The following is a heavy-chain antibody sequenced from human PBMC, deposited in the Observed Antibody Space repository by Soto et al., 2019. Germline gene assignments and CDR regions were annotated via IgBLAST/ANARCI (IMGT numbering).Heavy chain of an antibody. V-gene: IGHV4-34*01. CDR3: ARSLLRPEGWFDP. CDR1: GGSFSGYY. D-gene: IGHD3-3*01. J-gene: IGHJ5*02. Sequence: PSETLSLTCAVYGGSFSGYYWSWIRQPPGKGLEWIGEINHSGSTNYNPSLKSRVTISVDTSKNQFSLKLSSVTAADTAVYYCARSLLRPEGWFDPWGQGTLVTVSS. CDR2: INHSGST.